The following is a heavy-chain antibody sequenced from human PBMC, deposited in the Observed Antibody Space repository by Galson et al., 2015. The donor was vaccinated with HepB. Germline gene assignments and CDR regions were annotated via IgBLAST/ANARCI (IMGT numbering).Heavy chain of an antibody. Sequence: SLRLSCAASGFTFSDYYMSWIRQAPGKGLEWVSYISSSGSTIYYADSVKGRFTISRDNAKNSLYLQMNSLRAEDTAVYYCARPYDSSGYGSYYFDYWGQGTLVTVSS. J-gene: IGHJ4*02. D-gene: IGHD3-22*01. V-gene: IGHV3-11*01. CDR1: GFTFSDYY. CDR3: ARPYDSSGYGSYYFDY. CDR2: ISSSGSTI.